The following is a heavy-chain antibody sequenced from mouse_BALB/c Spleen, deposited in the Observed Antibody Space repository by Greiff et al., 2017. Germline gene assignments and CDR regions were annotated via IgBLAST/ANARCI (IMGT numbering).Heavy chain of an antibody. CDR1: GFTFSNYW. V-gene: IGHV6-6*02. D-gene: IGHD1-1*01. Sequence: EVQRVESGGGLVQPGGSMKLSCVASGFTFSNYWMNWVRQSPEKGLEWVAEIRLKSNNYATHYAESVKGRFTISRDDSKSSVYLQMNNLRAEDTGIYYCTRGVVAPYYAMDYWGQGTSVTVSS. CDR2: IRLKSNNYAT. J-gene: IGHJ4*01. CDR3: TRGVVAPYYAMDY.